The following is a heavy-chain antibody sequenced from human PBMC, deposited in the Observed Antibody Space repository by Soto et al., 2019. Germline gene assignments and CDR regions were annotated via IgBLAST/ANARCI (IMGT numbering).Heavy chain of an antibody. CDR2: IIPYYNTL. CDR1: EGTFNSYA. Sequence: QAQVVQSGAEVRKPGSSVKLSCKASEGTFNSYAIAWVRQAPGQGLEWMGGIIPYYNTLNYAQKFQDRVTITADDSTNTVHMELSSLRSDDTAVYFCASGASSWYPYVFDPWAQGTLVTVSS. V-gene: IGHV1-69*01. J-gene: IGHJ5*02. D-gene: IGHD6-13*01. CDR3: ASGASSWYPYVFDP.